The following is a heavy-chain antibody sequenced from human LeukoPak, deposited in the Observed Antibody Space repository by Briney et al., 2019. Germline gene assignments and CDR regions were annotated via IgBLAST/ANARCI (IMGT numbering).Heavy chain of an antibody. CDR2: IYYSGST. Sequence: SETLSLTCTVSGGSISSYYWSWLRQPPGKGLEWIGYIYYSGSTNYNPSLKSRVTISVDTSKNQFSLKLSSVTAADTAVYYCASHRSIAVAGTYAFDIWGQGTMVTVSS. CDR1: GGSISSYY. J-gene: IGHJ3*02. D-gene: IGHD6-19*01. V-gene: IGHV4-59*01. CDR3: ASHRSIAVAGTYAFDI.